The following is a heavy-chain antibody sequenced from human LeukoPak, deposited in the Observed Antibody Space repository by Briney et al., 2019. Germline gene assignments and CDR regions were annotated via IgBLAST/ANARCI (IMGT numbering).Heavy chain of an antibody. CDR3: ARDLVVVTGIPGYYYGMDV. J-gene: IGHJ6*02. V-gene: IGHV3-21*01. D-gene: IGHD2-21*02. Sequence: GGSLRLSCAASGFTFSCHSMNWVRQAPGKGLEWVSSITSSSSYIFYADSVEGRFTVSRDNAKNSLYLQMNSLRAEDTAVYYCARDLVVVTGIPGYYYGMDVWGQGTTVTVSS. CDR1: GFTFSCHS. CDR2: ITSSSSYI.